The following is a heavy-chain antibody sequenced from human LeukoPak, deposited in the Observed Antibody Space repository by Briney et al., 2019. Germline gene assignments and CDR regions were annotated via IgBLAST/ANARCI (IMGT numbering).Heavy chain of an antibody. V-gene: IGHV3-23*01. CDR1: GFTFSSYS. CDR3: AKEGYSSSTSLGWFDP. D-gene: IGHD6-13*01. CDR2: ISGSGGTA. J-gene: IGHJ5*02. Sequence: PGGSLRLSCAAAGFTFSSYSMSWVRQAPGKGLEWVSAISGSGGTAYYADSVKGRFTISRDNSKNTLYLQMNSLRAEDTAVYYCAKEGYSSSTSLGWFDPWGQGTLVTVSS.